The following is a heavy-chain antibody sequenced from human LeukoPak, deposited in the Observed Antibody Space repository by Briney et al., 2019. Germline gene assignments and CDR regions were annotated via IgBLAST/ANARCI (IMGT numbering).Heavy chain of an antibody. CDR1: GFTFSGYA. V-gene: IGHV3-23*01. CDR2: ISRGAGTT. J-gene: IGHJ6*02. Sequence: GGSLRLSCAASGFTFSGYAMDWVRQAPGKGLEWISSISRGAGTTYYAASVEGRFAISGDHSKNTVYLQMTSLRAEDTAVYYCAKRGDYYYYGMDVWGHGTTVTVSS. CDR3: AKRGDYYYYGMDV.